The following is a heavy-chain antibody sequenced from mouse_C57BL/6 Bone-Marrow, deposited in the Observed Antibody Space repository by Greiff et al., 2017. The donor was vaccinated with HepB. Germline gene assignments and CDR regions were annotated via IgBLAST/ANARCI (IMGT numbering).Heavy chain of an antibody. CDR1: GFNIKDYY. Sequence: VQLQQSGAELVKPGASVKLSCTASGFNIKDYYMHWVKQRTEQGLEWIGRIDPEDGETKYAPKFQGKATITADTSSNTADLQLSSLTSEDTAGYYCARSGYDYDYEGLFDYWGQGTTLTVSS. CDR3: ARSGYDYDYEGLFDY. D-gene: IGHD2-4*01. J-gene: IGHJ2*01. V-gene: IGHV14-2*01. CDR2: IDPEDGET.